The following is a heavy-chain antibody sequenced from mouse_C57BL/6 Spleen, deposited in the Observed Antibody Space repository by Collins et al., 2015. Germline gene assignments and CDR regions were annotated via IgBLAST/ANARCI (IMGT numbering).Heavy chain of an antibody. CDR2: INTYSGVP. CDR3: ARLFNYGSAMDY. Sequence: QIQLVQSGPELKKPGETVKISCKASGYTFTTYGMSWVKQAPGKGLKWMGWINTYSGVPTYADDFKGRFAFSLETSASTAYLQINNLKNEDTATYFCARLFNYGSAMDYWGQGTSVTVSS. J-gene: IGHJ4*01. CDR1: GYTFTTYG. V-gene: IGHV9-3*01. D-gene: IGHD1-1*01.